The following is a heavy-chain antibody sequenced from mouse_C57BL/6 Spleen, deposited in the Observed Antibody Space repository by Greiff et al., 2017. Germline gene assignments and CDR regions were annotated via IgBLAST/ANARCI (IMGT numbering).Heavy chain of an antibody. Sequence: VQLQQPGAELVKPGASVKLSCKASGYTFTSYWMHWVKQRPGQGLEWIGMIHTNSGSTKYNEKFKSKATLTVDKSSSTAYMQLSSLTSEDSAVYYCARERGNSWFAYWGQGTLVTVSA. CDR2: IHTNSGST. CDR1: GYTFTSYW. CDR3: ARERGNSWFAY. V-gene: IGHV1-64*01. J-gene: IGHJ3*01. D-gene: IGHD2-1*01.